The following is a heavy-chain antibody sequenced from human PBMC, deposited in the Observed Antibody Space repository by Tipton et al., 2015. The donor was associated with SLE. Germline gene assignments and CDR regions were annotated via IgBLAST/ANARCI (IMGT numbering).Heavy chain of an antibody. J-gene: IGHJ4*02. CDR1: GGSISSYY. Sequence: TLSLTCTVSGGSISSYYWSWIRQPPGKGLEWIAYISYSGSTNYNPPLKSRVTISVDTSKNQFSLKLSSVTAADTAVYYCASLHNSGYHRIFDYWGQGTLVTVSS. V-gene: IGHV4-59*01. CDR2: ISYSGST. D-gene: IGHD3-22*01. CDR3: ASLHNSGYHRIFDY.